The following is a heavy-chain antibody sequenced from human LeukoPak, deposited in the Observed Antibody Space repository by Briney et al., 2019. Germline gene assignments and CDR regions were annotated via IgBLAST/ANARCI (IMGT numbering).Heavy chain of an antibody. V-gene: IGHV5-51*01. CDR1: GYSFTSYW. J-gene: IGHJ4*02. Sequence: KVSCKASGYSFTSYWIGWVRQMPGKGLEWMGIIYPGDSDTRYSPSFQGQVTISADKSISTAYLRWSSLKASDTAMYYCARPDCSGGSCYTASYYFDYWGQGTLVTVSS. D-gene: IGHD2-15*01. CDR3: ARPDCSGGSCYTASYYFDY. CDR2: IYPGDSDT.